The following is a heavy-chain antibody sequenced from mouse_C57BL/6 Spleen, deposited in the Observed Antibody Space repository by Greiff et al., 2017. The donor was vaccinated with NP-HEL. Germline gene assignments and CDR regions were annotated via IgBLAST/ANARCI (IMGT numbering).Heavy chain of an antibody. CDR2: ISSGSSTI. V-gene: IGHV5-17*01. D-gene: IGHD2-2*01. CDR1: GFTFSDYG. J-gene: IGHJ3*01. Sequence: EVQVVESGGGLVKPGGSLKLSCAASGFTFSDYGMHWVRQAPEKGLEWVAYISSGSSTIYYADTVKGRFTISRDNAKNTLFLQMTSLRSEDTAMYYCAMAMNGYLFAYWGQGTLVTVSA. CDR3: AMAMNGYLFAY.